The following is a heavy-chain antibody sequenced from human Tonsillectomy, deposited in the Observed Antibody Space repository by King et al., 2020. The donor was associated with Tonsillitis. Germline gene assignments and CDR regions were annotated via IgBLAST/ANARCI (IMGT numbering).Heavy chain of an antibody. D-gene: IGHD1-26*01. J-gene: IGHJ4*02. CDR1: GGSISSGSYY. CDR2: IHYSGST. CDR3: AGTSVSCVY. Sequence: LQLQESGPGLVKPSETLSLTCTVSGGSISSGSYYWGWIRQPPGKGLEWIGSIHYSGSTYYNPSLRSRVTISVDTSKNQFSLKLNSVTAADTAVYFCAGTSVSCVYWGQGTLVTVSS. V-gene: IGHV4-39*01.